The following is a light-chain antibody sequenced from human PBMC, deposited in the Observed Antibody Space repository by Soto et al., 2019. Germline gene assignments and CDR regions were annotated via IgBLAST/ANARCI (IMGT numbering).Light chain of an antibody. J-gene: IGKJ1*01. CDR2: GAS. CDR3: QQYGSSPT. Sequence: EIVLTQSPGTLSLSPGERATLSCRASQSVSSSYLAWYQQTPGQAPRLLIYGASSRATGIPDRFSGSGSGTDFTLTISTLEPEDFAVYYCQQYGSSPTFGQGTKVEIK. CDR1: QSVSSSY. V-gene: IGKV3-20*01.